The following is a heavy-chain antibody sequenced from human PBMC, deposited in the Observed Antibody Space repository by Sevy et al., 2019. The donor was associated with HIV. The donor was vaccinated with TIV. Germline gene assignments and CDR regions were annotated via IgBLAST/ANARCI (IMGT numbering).Heavy chain of an antibody. Sequence: GRSLRLSCAASGFTFSSYSMNWVRQAPGKGLEWVSSISSRNIYIYYVDSVKGRFTISRDNAKNSLDLQMNSLRAEDTAVYYCARGVGVVGGVIDSWGQGTLVTVSS. CDR1: GFTFSSYS. J-gene: IGHJ4*02. CDR2: ISSRNIYI. V-gene: IGHV3-21*01. D-gene: IGHD3-10*01. CDR3: ARGVGVVGGVIDS.